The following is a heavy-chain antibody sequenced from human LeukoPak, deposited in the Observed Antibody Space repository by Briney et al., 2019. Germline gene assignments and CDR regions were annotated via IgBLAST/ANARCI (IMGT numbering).Heavy chain of an antibody. D-gene: IGHD1-26*01. CDR3: ARELREHGVFDI. Sequence: QSGGPLRLSCAASVLTVSRNYMSWVRQAPGKGLEWVSENYSGGSTYYAASVKGRFSISRDNSKNTVYLQMNSLRVEDTAVYYCARELREHGVFDIWGQGIMVTVSS. V-gene: IGHV3-53*01. CDR1: VLTVSRNY. J-gene: IGHJ3*02. CDR2: NYSGGST.